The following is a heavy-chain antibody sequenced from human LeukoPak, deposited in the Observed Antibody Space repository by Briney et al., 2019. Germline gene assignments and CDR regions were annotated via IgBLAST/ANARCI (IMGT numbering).Heavy chain of an antibody. CDR2: ISYDGSNK. Sequence: TGGSLRLSCAASGFTFSSYAMHWVRQAPGKGLEWVAVISYDGSNKYYADSVKGRFTISRDNSKNTLYLQMNSLRAEDTAVYYCARDLHDIVLMVYATFDYWGQGTLVTVSS. CDR1: GFTFSSYA. D-gene: IGHD2-8*01. CDR3: ARDLHDIVLMVYATFDY. V-gene: IGHV3-30*04. J-gene: IGHJ4*02.